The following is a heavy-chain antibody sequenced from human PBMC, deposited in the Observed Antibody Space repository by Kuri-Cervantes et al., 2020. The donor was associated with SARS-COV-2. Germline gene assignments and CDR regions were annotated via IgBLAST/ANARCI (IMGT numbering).Heavy chain of an antibody. CDR1: GFTFSSYG. CDR2: IWYDGSNK. CDR3: ARDTVRGVIRYYFDY. V-gene: IGHV3-33*08. D-gene: IGHD3-16*02. Sequence: GESLKSSCAASGFTFSSYGMHWVRQAPGKGLEWVAVIWYDGSNKYYADSVKGRFTISRDNSKNTLYLQMNSLRAEDTAVYYCARDTVRGVIRYYFDYWGQGTLVTVSS. J-gene: IGHJ4*02.